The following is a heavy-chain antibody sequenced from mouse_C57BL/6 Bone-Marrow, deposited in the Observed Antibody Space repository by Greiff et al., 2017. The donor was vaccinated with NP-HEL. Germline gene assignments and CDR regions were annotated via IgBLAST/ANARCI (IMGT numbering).Heavy chain of an antibody. CDR3: ANDLWFAY. V-gene: IGHV1-82*01. J-gene: IGHJ3*01. CDR2: IYPGDGDT. Sequence: VQLQQSGPELVKPGASVKISCKASGYAFSSSWMNWVKQRPGKGLEWIGRIYPGDGDTNYNGKFKGKATLTADKSSSTAYMQLSSLTSEDSAVYFCANDLWFAYWGQGTLVTVSA. CDR1: GYAFSSSW.